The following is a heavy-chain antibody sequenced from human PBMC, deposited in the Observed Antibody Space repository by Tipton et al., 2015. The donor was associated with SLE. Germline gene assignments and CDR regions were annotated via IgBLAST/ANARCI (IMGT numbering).Heavy chain of an antibody. CDR3: ATKGEQQLVRDWYFDL. V-gene: IGHV4-59*01. Sequence: LRLSCTVSGGSISSYYWSWIRQPPGKGLEWIGYIYYSGSTNYNPSLKSRVTISVDTSKNHFSLQLSSVTAADTAVYYCATKGEQQLVRDWYFDLWGRGTLVTVSS. J-gene: IGHJ2*01. D-gene: IGHD6-13*01. CDR2: IYYSGST. CDR1: GGSISSYY.